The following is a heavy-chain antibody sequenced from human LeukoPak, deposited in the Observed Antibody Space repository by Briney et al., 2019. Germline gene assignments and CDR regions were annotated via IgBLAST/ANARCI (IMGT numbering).Heavy chain of an antibody. CDR1: GGSISSSSYY. CDR3: ARPRTRLAWFDP. Sequence: SETLSLTCTVSGGSISSSSYYWGWIRQPPGKGLEWIGSIYYSGSTYYNPSLKSRVTISVDTSKNQFSLKLRSVTAADTAVYYCARPRTRLAWFDPWGQGTLVTVSS. V-gene: IGHV4-39*01. CDR2: IYYSGST. D-gene: IGHD6-19*01. J-gene: IGHJ5*02.